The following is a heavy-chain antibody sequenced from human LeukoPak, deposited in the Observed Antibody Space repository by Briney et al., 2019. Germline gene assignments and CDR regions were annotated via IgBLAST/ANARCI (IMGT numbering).Heavy chain of an antibody. Sequence: ASVKVSCKASGGTFSSYAISWVRQAPGQGLEWMGGIIPIFGTANYAQKFQGRVTITADESTSTAYMELSSLRSEDTAVYYCARVELITMVRGDPRGPFDYWGQGTLVTVSS. CDR3: ARVELITMVRGDPRGPFDY. CDR1: GGTFSSYA. V-gene: IGHV1-69*13. CDR2: IIPIFGTA. J-gene: IGHJ4*02. D-gene: IGHD3-10*01.